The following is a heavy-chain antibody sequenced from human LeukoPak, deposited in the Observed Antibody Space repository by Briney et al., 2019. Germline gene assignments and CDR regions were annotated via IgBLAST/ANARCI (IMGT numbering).Heavy chain of an antibody. CDR2: IYPGDSDT. CDR1: GYSFTNYW. CDR3: ARATGVSGYIDF. J-gene: IGHJ4*02. D-gene: IGHD2-15*01. Sequence: KSGESLKISCKGSGYSFTNYWIGWVRQMPGKGLEWMGIIYPGDSDTKYSPSFQGQVTISADKSISTAYLRWSSLRASDTAIYYCARATGVSGYIDFWGQGTLVTVSS. V-gene: IGHV5-51*01.